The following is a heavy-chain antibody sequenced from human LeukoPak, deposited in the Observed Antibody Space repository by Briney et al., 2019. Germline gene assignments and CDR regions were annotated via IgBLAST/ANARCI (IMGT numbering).Heavy chain of an antibody. CDR1: GVTFSSYS. J-gene: IGHJ4*02. CDR3: ASTYCGGDCYSGFDY. Sequence: LRLSCAASGVTFSSYSMTWVRQHPGKGLEWIGYIYYSGSTYYNPSLKSRVTISVDTSKNQFSLKLSSVTAADTAVYYCASTYCGGDCYSGFDYWGQGTLVTVSS. V-gene: IGHV4-31*02. CDR2: IYYSGST. D-gene: IGHD2-21*02.